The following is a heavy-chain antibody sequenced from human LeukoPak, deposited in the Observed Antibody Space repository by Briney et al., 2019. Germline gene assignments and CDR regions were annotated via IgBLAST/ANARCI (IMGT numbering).Heavy chain of an antibody. CDR1: GCPFSSYA. J-gene: IGHJ6*02. CDR2: ISWNSGSI. Sequence: QPGGSLRLSCAASGCPFSSYAMHWVRQAPGKGLEWVSGISWNSGSIGYADSVKGRFTISRDNAKNSLYLQMNSLRAEDTALYYCAKDSGSYSYYYYGMDVWGQGTTVTVSS. D-gene: IGHD1-26*01. V-gene: IGHV3-9*01. CDR3: AKDSGSYSYYYYGMDV.